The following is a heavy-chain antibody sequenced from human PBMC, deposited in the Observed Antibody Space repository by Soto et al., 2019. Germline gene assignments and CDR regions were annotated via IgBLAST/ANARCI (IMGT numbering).Heavy chain of an antibody. D-gene: IGHD2-8*01. CDR3: ARYYSRPPSAGNWYFDL. CDR1: GFTFSDFY. J-gene: IGHJ2*01. Sequence: PGGFLRLSGAPSGFTFSDFYISWSRQAPGKGLEWGSYISSSGSTMYYADSVKGRFTISRDNAKNSPYLHMNRLRADDTAVYYCARYYSRPPSAGNWYFDLWGRGNLVTVSS. CDR2: ISSSGSTM. V-gene: IGHV3-11*01.